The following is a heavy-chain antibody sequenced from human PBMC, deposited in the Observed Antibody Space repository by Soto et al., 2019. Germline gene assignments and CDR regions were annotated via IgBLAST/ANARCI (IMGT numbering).Heavy chain of an antibody. CDR2: IYYSGST. Sequence: SETLSLTCTVSGGSISSGGYYWSWIRQHPGKGLERIGYIYYSGSTYYNPSLKSRVTISVDTSKNQFSLKLSSVTAADTAVYYCARVKGVTMVRGVIITHYYYGMDVWGQGTTVTVSS. CDR1: GGSISSGGYY. CDR3: ARVKGVTMVRGVIITHYYYGMDV. J-gene: IGHJ6*02. D-gene: IGHD3-10*01. V-gene: IGHV4-31*03.